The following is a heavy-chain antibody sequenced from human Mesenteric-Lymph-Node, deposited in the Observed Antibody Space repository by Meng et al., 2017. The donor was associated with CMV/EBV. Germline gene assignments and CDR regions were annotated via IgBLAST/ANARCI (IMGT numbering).Heavy chain of an antibody. D-gene: IGHD2-2*02. CDR1: GVSISSYY. J-gene: IGHJ5*02. Sequence: PETLSLTCSVSGVSISSYYRSWSRQAPGKGLEWIGSVHNNGGTYYKSSLRSRVSISIDTSKNLFSLKLVSVTAADTAVYYCVRGCTSTSCYRGNWLDPWGQGTLVTVSS. CDR2: VHNNGGT. CDR3: VRGCTSTSCYRGNWLDP. V-gene: IGHV4-4*07.